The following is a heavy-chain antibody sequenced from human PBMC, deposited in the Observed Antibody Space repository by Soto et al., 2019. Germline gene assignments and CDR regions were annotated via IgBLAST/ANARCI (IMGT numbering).Heavy chain of an antibody. CDR1: GGSLSGYY. CDR2: INQSGST. V-gene: IGHV4-34*01. CDR3: ARAPLLWFGGYYFDY. D-gene: IGHD3-10*01. Sequence: QVQLQQWGAGLLKPSETLSLTCGVYGGSLSGYYWSWIRQPPGKGLEGIGEINQSGSTNYNPSLKSRGTIXXNXSXTQFALELSSVTAADTAVYYCARAPLLWFGGYYFDYWGQGALVTVSS. J-gene: IGHJ4*02.